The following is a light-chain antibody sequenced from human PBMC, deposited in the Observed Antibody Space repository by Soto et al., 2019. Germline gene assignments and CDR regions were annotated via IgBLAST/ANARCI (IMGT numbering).Light chain of an antibody. V-gene: IGKV3-15*01. CDR2: GAS. Sequence: EIVMTQSPATLSVSPGERATLSCRASQSVSSNFAWYQQKPGQAPRLLIFGASTRATGIPARFRCSGSWTDFTLTISRLESEDFAVYYCQQYNNWPPTVGQGTKLEIK. J-gene: IGKJ2*01. CDR3: QQYNNWPPT. CDR1: QSVSSN.